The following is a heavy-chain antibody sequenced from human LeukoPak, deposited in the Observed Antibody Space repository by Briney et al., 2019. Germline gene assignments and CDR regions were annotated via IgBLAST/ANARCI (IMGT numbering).Heavy chain of an antibody. D-gene: IGHD6-19*01. V-gene: IGHV4-59*01. CDR2: IYYSGST. Sequence: PSETLSLTCTVSGGSISSYYWSWIRQPPGKGLEWIGYIYYSGSTNYNPSLKSRVTISVDTSKNQFSLKLSSVTAADTAVYYCARKYSSGWYEYYFDYWRQGTLVTVSS. J-gene: IGHJ4*02. CDR1: GGSISSYY. CDR3: ARKYSSGWYEYYFDY.